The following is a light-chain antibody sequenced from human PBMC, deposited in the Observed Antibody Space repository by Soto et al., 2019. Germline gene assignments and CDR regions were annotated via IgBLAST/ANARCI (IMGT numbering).Light chain of an antibody. CDR1: QSVSGN. Sequence: EIVMTQSPATLSVSPGERVTLSCRASQSVSGNLAWYQQKPGQAPRLLIYGASTRATGIPARFSGSGSGTEFTLPISRLQSEDFAVYYCQQYNNWLFTFGGGTRVEIK. V-gene: IGKV3-15*01. CDR3: QQYNNWLFT. J-gene: IGKJ4*01. CDR2: GAS.